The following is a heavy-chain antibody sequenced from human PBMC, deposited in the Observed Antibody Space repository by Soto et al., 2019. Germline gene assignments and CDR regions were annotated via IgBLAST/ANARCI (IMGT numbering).Heavy chain of an antibody. CDR3: ASGYSSSWYYYYGMDV. CDR2: IYYSGST. Sequence: SETLSLTCTVSGGSISSGDYYWSWIRQPPGKGLEWIGYIYYSGSTYYNPSLKSRVTISVDTSKNQFSLKLSSVTAADTAVYYCASGYSSSWYYYYGMDVWGQGTTVTVSS. J-gene: IGHJ6*02. V-gene: IGHV4-30-4*01. D-gene: IGHD6-13*01. CDR1: GGSISSGDYY.